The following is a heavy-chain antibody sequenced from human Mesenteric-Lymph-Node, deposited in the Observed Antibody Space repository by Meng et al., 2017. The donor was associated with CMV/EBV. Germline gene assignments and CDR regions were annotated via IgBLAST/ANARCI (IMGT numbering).Heavy chain of an antibody. CDR2: IYYSGST. CDR1: GGSISPYY. V-gene: IGHV4-59*01. Sequence: SETLSLTCTVSGGSISPYYWSWIRQPPGKGLEWIGYIYYSGSTNYNPSLKSRVTISVDTSKNQFSLKLSSVTAADTAVYYCASTEPLGWFDPWGQGTLVTVSS. CDR3: ASTEPLGWFDP. J-gene: IGHJ5*02.